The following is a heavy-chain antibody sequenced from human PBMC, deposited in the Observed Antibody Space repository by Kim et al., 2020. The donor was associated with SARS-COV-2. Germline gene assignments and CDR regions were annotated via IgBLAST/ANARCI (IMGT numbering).Heavy chain of an antibody. CDR1: GFTFSSYS. Sequence: GGSLRLSCAASGFTFSSYSMNWVRQAPGKGLEWVSSISSSSSYIYYADSVKGRFTISRDNAKNSLYLQMNSLRAEDTAVYYCASSGTTSPHFDYWGQGTLVTVSS. J-gene: IGHJ4*02. CDR2: ISSSSSYI. CDR3: ASSGTTSPHFDY. D-gene: IGHD1-1*01. V-gene: IGHV3-21*01.